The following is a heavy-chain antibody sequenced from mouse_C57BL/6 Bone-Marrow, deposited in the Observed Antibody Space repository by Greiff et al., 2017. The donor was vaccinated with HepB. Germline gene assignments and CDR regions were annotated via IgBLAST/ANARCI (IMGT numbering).Heavy chain of an antibody. CDR1: GYAFSSSW. V-gene: IGHV1-82*01. D-gene: IGHD2-3*01. Sequence: VHLVESGPELVKPGASVKISCKASGYAFSSSWMNWVKQRPGKGLEWIGRIYPGDGDTNYNGKFKGKATLTADKSSSTAYMQLSSLTSEDSAVYFCARWMVTPHYFDYWGQGTTLTVSS. CDR2: IYPGDGDT. J-gene: IGHJ2*01. CDR3: ARWMVTPHYFDY.